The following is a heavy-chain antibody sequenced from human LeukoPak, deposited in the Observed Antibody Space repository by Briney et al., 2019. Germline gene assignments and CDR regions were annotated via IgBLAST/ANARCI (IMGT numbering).Heavy chain of an antibody. CDR3: ARGRGYRDYDRPLDY. J-gene: IGHJ4*02. CDR2: ISSYGDKT. Sequence: PGGSLRLSCSASGFTFSNCAMHWVRQAPGKGPEYVSVISSYGDKTYYADSVKGRFTTSRDNSKNTLYVQMNSLRAEDTAIYYCARGRGYRDYDRPLDYWGQGTLVTVSS. D-gene: IGHD5-12*01. CDR1: GFTFSNCA. V-gene: IGHV3-64*04.